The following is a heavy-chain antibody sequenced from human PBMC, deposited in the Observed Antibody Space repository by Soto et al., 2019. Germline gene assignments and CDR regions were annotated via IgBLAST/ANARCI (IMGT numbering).Heavy chain of an antibody. CDR3: AREEYYYGSGAFFDY. J-gene: IGHJ4*02. V-gene: IGHV1-69*08. CDR1: GDTFSFYT. CDR2: INPIVRMS. Sequence: QVQLVQSGTEVKKPGSSVKVSCKASGDTFSFYTINWVRQAPGLGLEWVGRINPIVRMSNYAQKFQGRVSMTADKSTSTAYMELRSLRSDDTAMYFCAREEYYYGSGAFFDYWGQGTLVTVSS. D-gene: IGHD3-10*01.